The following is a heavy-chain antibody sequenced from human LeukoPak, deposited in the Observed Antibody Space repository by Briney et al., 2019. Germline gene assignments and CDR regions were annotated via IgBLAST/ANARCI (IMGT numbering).Heavy chain of an antibody. D-gene: IGHD3-9*01. Sequence: PGGSLRLSCAASGITFSGYSMNWVRQAPGKGLEWVSSISGSGESIYYADSVKGRFTISRDNARNSLYLQMDSLRAEDTAVHYCARANPPAISFFDYWGQGTLVTVSS. CDR1: GITFSGYS. J-gene: IGHJ4*02. CDR2: ISGSGESI. V-gene: IGHV3-21*01. CDR3: ARANPPAISFFDY.